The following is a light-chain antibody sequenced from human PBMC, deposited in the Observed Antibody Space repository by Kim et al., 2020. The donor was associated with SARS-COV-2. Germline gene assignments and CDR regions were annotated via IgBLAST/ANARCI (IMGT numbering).Light chain of an antibody. Sequence: ALGQTVRITCQGDSLRSNYASWYQQKPGQAPVLVIYGKNNRPSGIPDRFSGSNSGNTASLTITGAQAEDEADYYCNSRDSSGNHVVFGGGTQLTVL. J-gene: IGLJ2*01. CDR1: SLRSNY. V-gene: IGLV3-19*01. CDR2: GKN. CDR3: NSRDSSGNHVV.